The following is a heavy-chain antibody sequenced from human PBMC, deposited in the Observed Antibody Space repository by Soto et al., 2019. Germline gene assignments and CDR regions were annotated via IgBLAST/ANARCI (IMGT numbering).Heavy chain of an antibody. CDR2: IIPILGIA. J-gene: IGHJ3*02. CDR1: GYTFNNYA. V-gene: IGHV1-69*04. D-gene: IGHD2-21*02. CDR3: AGGLGDPEAFDI. Sequence: SVKVSCKAYGYTFNNYALHWVRQAPGQGLEWMGRIIPILGIANYAQKFQGRVTITADKSTSTAYMELSSLRSEDTAVYYCAGGLGDPEAFDIWGQGTMVTVSS.